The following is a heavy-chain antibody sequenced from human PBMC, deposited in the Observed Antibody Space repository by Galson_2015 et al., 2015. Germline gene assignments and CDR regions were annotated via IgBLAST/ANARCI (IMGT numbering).Heavy chain of an antibody. CDR1: GYTFTDYG. D-gene: IGHD2-2*01. V-gene: IGHV1-18*04. J-gene: IGHJ6*02. CDR3: GRDTRQLMSGLNYAIDV. Sequence: SVKVSCKASGYTFTDYGISWVRQAPGQGLEWMGWITTDRGYTSYDQRLEDRVTMTRDTSTRTVYMELRSLRNDDTAVYYCGRDTRQLMSGLNYAIDVWGQGTTVTVSS. CDR2: ITTDRGYT.